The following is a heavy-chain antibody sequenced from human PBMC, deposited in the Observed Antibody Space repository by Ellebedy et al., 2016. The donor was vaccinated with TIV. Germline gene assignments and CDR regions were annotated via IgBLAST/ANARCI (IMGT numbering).Heavy chain of an antibody. D-gene: IGHD3-22*01. V-gene: IGHV3-43*01. Sequence: GESLKISCAASGFTFDDYTMHWVRQPPGHVLEWVPLISWVGRDTHYADSVRGRFTISRDNRKNSLYLQLNSLRSEDTGLYYCAKGDNGYYDVDYWGQGTRVTVSS. J-gene: IGHJ4*02. CDR3: AKGDNGYYDVDY. CDR1: GFTFDDYT. CDR2: ISWVGRDT.